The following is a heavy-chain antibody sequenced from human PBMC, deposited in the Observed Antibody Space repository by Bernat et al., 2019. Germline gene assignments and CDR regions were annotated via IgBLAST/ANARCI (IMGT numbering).Heavy chain of an antibody. CDR1: GYSFTSYW. D-gene: IGHD3-22*01. J-gene: IGHJ3*02. Sequence: EVQLVQSGAEVKKPGESLKISCKGSGYSFTSYWNGWVRQMPGKGLEWMGIIYPGDSDTRYSPSFQGQVTISANKSISTAYLQWSSLKASDTAMYYCARRLGYYDSSGYGIDIWGQGTMVTVSS. CDR3: ARRLGYYDSSGYGIDI. V-gene: IGHV5-51*01. CDR2: IYPGDSDT.